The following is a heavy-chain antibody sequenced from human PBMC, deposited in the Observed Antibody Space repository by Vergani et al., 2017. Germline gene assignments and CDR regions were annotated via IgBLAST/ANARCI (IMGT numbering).Heavy chain of an antibody. V-gene: IGHV1-69-2*01. CDR1: GYTFTDHY. CDR2: VDPEDGET. CDR3: ATPQTVTTGGMEV. Sequence: EVQLVQSGAEVKKPGATMKISCKVSGYTFTDHYMHWVTQAPGKGLEWMGLVDPEDGETIYAEKFKGRVTIAADTSRDTAHLELSSLRSEDTAVYYCATPQTVTTGGMEVWGQGTTVIVSS. D-gene: IGHD4-17*01. J-gene: IGHJ6*02.